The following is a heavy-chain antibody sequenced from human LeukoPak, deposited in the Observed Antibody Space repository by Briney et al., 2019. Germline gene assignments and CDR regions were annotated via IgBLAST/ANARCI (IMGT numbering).Heavy chain of an antibody. CDR2: IIPIFGTA. CDR3: ARPYSRSSYYYGMDV. CDR1: GGTFSSYG. V-gene: IGHV1-69*13. J-gene: IGHJ6*02. D-gene: IGHD6-6*01. Sequence: ASVKVSCKASGGTFSSYGISWVRQAPGQGIEWMGGIIPIFGTANYAQKFQGRVTITADESTSTAYMELSSLRSEDTAVYYCARPYSRSSYYYGMDVWGQGTTVTVSS.